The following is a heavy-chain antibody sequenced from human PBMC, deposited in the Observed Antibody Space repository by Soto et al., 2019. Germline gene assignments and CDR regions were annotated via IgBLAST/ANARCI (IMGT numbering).Heavy chain of an antibody. CDR1: GGSFSGYY. V-gene: IGHV4-34*01. D-gene: IGHD4-17*01. Sequence: SETLSLTCAVYGGSFSGYYWSWIRQPPGKGLEWIGEVNHSGSTNYNPSLKSRVTISVDTSKNQFSLKLSSVTAADTAVYYCARYRLRWYAYDYWGQGTLVTVSS. J-gene: IGHJ4*02. CDR3: ARYRLRWYAYDY. CDR2: VNHSGST.